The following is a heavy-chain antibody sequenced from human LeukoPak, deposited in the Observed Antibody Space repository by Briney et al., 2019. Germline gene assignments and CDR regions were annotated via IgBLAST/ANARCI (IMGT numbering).Heavy chain of an antibody. Sequence: GGSLRLSCAASGFTFDDYAMPWVRQAPGKGLEWVSGISWNSGSIGYADSVKGRFTISRDNAKNSLYLQMNSLRAEDTALYYCAKASPMITFGGVSHFDYWGQGTLVTVSS. D-gene: IGHD3-16*01. CDR2: ISWNSGSI. J-gene: IGHJ4*02. CDR3: AKASPMITFGGVSHFDY. CDR1: GFTFDDYA. V-gene: IGHV3-9*01.